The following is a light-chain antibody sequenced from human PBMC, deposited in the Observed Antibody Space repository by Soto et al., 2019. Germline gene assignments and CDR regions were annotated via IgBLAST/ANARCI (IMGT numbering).Light chain of an antibody. V-gene: IGKV1-5*03. CDR2: KAS. CDR3: QQYNAYSLT. J-gene: IGKJ4*02. CDR1: QSISSW. Sequence: DIQMTQSPSTLSASVGDRVTITCRASQSISSWLAWYKQKPGKAPKLLIYKASSLESGVPSRFSGSGPGTEFTLTIGSLQPYDFATYYCQQYNAYSLTFGGGTKVEIK.